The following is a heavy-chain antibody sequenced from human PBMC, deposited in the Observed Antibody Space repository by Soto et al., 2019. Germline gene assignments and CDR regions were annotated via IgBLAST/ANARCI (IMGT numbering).Heavy chain of an antibody. CDR3: ARSGMGIADY. Sequence: ETLSLTCTVSGGSISSYYWSWIRQPPGKGLEWIGYIYYSGSTNYNPSLRSRVTISVDTSKNQFSLKLSSVTAADTAVYYCARSGMGIADYWGQGTLVTVSS. J-gene: IGHJ4*02. CDR2: IYYSGST. V-gene: IGHV4-59*08. D-gene: IGHD1-20*01. CDR1: GGSISSYY.